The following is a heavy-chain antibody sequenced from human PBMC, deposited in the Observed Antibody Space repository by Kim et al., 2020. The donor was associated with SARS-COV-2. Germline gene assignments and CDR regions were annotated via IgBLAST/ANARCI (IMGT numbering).Heavy chain of an antibody. CDR3: ARETIGGSGSHDY. Sequence: YAGTVKGRFNISRDNAKNSLHLQMNRLRAEDTAVYYCARETIGGSGSHDYWGQGTLVTVSS. J-gene: IGHJ4*02. D-gene: IGHD3-10*01. V-gene: IGHV3-48*03.